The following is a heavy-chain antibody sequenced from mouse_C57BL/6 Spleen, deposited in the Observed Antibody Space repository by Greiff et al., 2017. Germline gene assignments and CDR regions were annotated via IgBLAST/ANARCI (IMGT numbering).Heavy chain of an antibody. Sequence: QVQLQQSVPELLKPGASVTLSCKASAYTFTSYWMHWVKLRPGQGLEWIGMIHPNSGSTNYTEKFMSKATLTVDKPSSSACMQHGDLTSEDAAVYYCAIRNMGMYDDDWYFDVRRTGKTVT. CDR1: AYTFTSYW. D-gene: IGHD2-14*01. J-gene: IGHJ1*03. CDR3: AIRNMGMYDDDWYFDV. V-gene: IGHV1-64*01. CDR2: IHPNSGST.